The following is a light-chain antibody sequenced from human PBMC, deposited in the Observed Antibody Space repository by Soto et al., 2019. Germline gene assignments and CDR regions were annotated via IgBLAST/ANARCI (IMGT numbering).Light chain of an antibody. Sequence: EIVLTQSPGTLSLSPGEIATLSCRASQSVSSSYLAGYQQKPGQAPRLLIYGASSRATGIPDRFSGSGSGTDFTLTISRLEPEDFAVYYCQQYGSSSYTFGQGTKLEIK. CDR3: QQYGSSSYT. CDR2: GAS. J-gene: IGKJ2*01. CDR1: QSVSSSY. V-gene: IGKV3-20*01.